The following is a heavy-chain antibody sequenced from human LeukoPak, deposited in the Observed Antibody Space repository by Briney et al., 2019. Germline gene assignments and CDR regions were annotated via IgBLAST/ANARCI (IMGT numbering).Heavy chain of an antibody. CDR2: MNPNSGNT. CDR3: ARGLYSSSGNV. J-gene: IGHJ6*04. V-gene: IGHV1-8*03. CDR1: GYTFTSHD. Sequence: GASVKVSCKSSGYTFTSHDINWVRQATGQGLEWMGWMNPNSGNTGYAQKFQGRVTITRNTSISTAYMELSSLRSEDTAVYYCARGLYSSSGNVWGKGTTVTVSS. D-gene: IGHD6-6*01.